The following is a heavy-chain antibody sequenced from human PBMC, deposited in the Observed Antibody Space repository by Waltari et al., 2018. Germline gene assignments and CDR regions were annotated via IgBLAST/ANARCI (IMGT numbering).Heavy chain of an antibody. J-gene: IGHJ4*02. CDR3: ARWSRSLWL. V-gene: IGHV3-7*01. Sequence: EVQLVESGGHLVPPGGSLRLSCAASGLTFGIAWMSWVRQAPGKGLELVATIKQDGTDKYYVDSVKGRFTVSRDNAKKSLHLQMNSLRAEDTAVYYCARWSRSLWLGGQGTLVTVSS. D-gene: IGHD3-10*01. CDR2: IKQDGTDK. CDR1: GLTFGIAW.